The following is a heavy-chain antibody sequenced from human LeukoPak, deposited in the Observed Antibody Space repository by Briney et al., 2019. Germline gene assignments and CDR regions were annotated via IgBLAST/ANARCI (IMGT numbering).Heavy chain of an antibody. CDR2: INHSGGT. D-gene: IGHD6-13*01. J-gene: IGHJ4*02. CDR1: GGSFSGYY. V-gene: IGHV4-34*01. CDR3: ARGLRVEAAGSFFDC. Sequence: PSETLSLPCTVSGGSFSGYYWSWVRQPPGKGLEWIGEINHSGGTNYNPSLTSRVTISVETSKNQSSLTLSSLSAADTAVYYCARGLRVEAAGSFFDCWGGGTLVSVSS.